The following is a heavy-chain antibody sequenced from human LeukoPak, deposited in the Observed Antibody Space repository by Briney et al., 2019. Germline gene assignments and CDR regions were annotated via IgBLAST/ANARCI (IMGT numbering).Heavy chain of an antibody. CDR3: ARDPTRYASTTVVASNFDY. J-gene: IGHJ4*02. CDR2: INSDSAT. CDR1: GFTFRNYA. D-gene: IGHD4-23*01. V-gene: IGHV3-23*01. Sequence: GGSLRLSCAASGFTFRNYAMSWVRQPPGKGLEWVSAINSDSATYYSDSVKGRFIISRDNAKNSLYLQMNSLRDEDTAVYYCARDPTRYASTTVVASNFDYWGQGTLVTVSS.